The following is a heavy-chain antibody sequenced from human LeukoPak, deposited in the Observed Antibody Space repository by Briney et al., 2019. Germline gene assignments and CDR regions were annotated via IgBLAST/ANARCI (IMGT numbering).Heavy chain of an antibody. CDR1: GFTFSTYW. CDR3: TRSPSLGGSYWGFDY. D-gene: IGHD1-26*01. J-gene: IGHJ4*02. CDR2: LSPDGSSS. V-gene: IGHV3-74*01. Sequence: PGGSLGLSCAASGFTFSTYWMHWVRQAPGKGLVWVSRLSPDGSSSIYANSVKGRFTVSRDNAKNTLYLQMNSLRADDTAVYYCTRSPSLGGSYWGFDYWGQGTLLTVSS.